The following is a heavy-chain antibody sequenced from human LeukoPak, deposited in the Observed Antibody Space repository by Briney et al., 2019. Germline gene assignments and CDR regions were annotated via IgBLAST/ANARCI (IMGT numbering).Heavy chain of an antibody. Sequence: RTSETLSLTCAVYGGSFSGYYWSWIRQPPGKGLEWIGEINHSGSTNYNPSLKSRVTISVDTSKNQFSLKLSSVTAADTAVYYCARGLRWNLYSGYEAWGQGTLVTVSS. V-gene: IGHV4-34*01. J-gene: IGHJ4*02. CDR1: GGSFSGYY. D-gene: IGHD5-12*01. CDR2: INHSGST. CDR3: ARGLRWNLYSGYEA.